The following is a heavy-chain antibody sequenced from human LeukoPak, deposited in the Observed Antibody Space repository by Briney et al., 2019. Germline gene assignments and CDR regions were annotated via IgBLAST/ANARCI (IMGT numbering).Heavy chain of an antibody. D-gene: IGHD3-22*01. CDR2: ISSSSSYI. CDR1: GFTFSSYS. CDR3: ARDWGSSGYPPYYFDY. V-gene: IGHV3-21*01. J-gene: IGHJ4*02. Sequence: GGSLRLSCAASGFTFSSYSMNWVRQAPGKGLEWVSSISSSSSYIYYADSVKGRFTISRDNAKNSLYLQMNSLRAEDTAVYYCARDWGSSGYPPYYFDYWGQGTLVTVSS.